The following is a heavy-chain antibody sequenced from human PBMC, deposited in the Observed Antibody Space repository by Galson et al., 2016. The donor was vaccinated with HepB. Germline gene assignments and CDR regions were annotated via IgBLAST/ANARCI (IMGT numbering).Heavy chain of an antibody. CDR1: GVSISISSYY. CDR2: IYYSGST. J-gene: IGHJ5*02. CDR3: ARQGLTST. Sequence: SETLSLTCTVSGVSISISSYYWAWIRQPPGKGLEWIGNIYYSGSTYYNPSLNSRVTISADTSKNQFSLKLSSLTAPDTAVYYCARQGLTSTWGQGTLVTVSS. V-gene: IGHV4-39*01. D-gene: IGHD3-10*01.